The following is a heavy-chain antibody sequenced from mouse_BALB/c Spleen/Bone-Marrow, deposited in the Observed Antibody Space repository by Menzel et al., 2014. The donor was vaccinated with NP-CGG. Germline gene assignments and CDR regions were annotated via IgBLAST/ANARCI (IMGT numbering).Heavy chain of an antibody. CDR1: GFTFSNYW. CDR3: TRSGAFAY. J-gene: IGHJ3*01. Sequence: EVKLQESGGGLVQPGGSMKLSCVASGFTFSNYWMNWVCPSPEKGLEWVAEIRLKSNNYATHYAESVKVRFTISRDDSKSSVYLQMNNLRAEDTGIYYCTRSGAFAYWGQGTLVTVSA. CDR2: IRLKSNNYAT. D-gene: IGHD1-3*01. V-gene: IGHV6-6*02.